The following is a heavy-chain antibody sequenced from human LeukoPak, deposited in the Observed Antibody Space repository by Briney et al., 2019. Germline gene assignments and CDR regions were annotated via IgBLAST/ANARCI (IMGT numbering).Heavy chain of an antibody. J-gene: IGHJ6*02. Sequence: GASVTVSCKASGGAFSSYAISWVRQAPGQGLEWMGGIIPIFGTANYAQKFQGRVTITADESTSTAYMELSSLRSEDTAVYYCARSGYCSGGSYYQQNYYYYGMDVWGQGTTVTVSS. D-gene: IGHD2-15*01. CDR3: ARSGYCSGGSYYQQNYYYYGMDV. CDR1: GGAFSSYA. V-gene: IGHV1-69*13. CDR2: IIPIFGTA.